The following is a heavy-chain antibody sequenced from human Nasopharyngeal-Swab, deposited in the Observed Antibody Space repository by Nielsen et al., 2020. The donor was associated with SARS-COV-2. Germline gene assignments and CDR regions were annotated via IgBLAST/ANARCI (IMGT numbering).Heavy chain of an antibody. CDR3: AKDGSSTPTY. D-gene: IGHD6-13*01. Sequence: GGSLRLSCSGSGLTFSTYAMSWVRQAPGQGLEWVSAISGRGTDTYYADSVKGRFTISRDNSKNTVFLQMNSLRADDTAVYYCAKDGSSTPTYWGQGTLVSVSS. CDR2: ISGRGTDT. CDR1: GLTFSTYA. V-gene: IGHV3-23*01. J-gene: IGHJ4*02.